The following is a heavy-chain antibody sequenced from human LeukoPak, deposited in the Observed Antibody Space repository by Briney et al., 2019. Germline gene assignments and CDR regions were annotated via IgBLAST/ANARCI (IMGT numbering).Heavy chain of an antibody. CDR1: GFTFSSYS. J-gene: IGHJ4*02. D-gene: IGHD3-9*01. CDR2: ISSSSSYI. Sequence: GGSLRLSCAASGFTFSSYSMNWVRQAPGKGLEWVSSISSSSSYIYYADSVKGRFTISRDNAKNSLYLQMNSLRAEDTAVHYCARGGYDILTGSGYDYWGQGTLVTVSS. CDR3: ARGGYDILTGSGYDY. V-gene: IGHV3-21*01.